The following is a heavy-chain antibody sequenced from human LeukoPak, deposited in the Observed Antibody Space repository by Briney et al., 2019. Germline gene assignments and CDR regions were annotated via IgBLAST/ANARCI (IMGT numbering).Heavy chain of an antibody. CDR3: ARDRKYYYHMDV. D-gene: IGHD1-14*01. CDR2: IYYSGST. Sequence: SETLSLTCTVSGGSISSYYWSWIRQPPGKGLEWIGCIYYSGSTNYNPSLKSRVTISVDTSKNQFSLKLSSVTAADTAVYYCARDRKYYYHMDVWGKGTTVTVSS. V-gene: IGHV4-59*01. CDR1: GGSISSYY. J-gene: IGHJ6*04.